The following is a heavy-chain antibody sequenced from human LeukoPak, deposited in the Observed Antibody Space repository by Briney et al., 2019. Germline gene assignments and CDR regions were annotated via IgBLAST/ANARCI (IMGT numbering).Heavy chain of an antibody. Sequence: PGRSLRLSCAASGFTFSSYSMHWVRQAPGKGLEWLSVISYDGSSKYFADSVKGRFTISRDNAKNSLYLQMNSLRAEDTAVYYCARYGGIAVAGTDYWGQGTLVTVSS. J-gene: IGHJ4*02. CDR2: ISYDGSSK. CDR3: ARYGGIAVAGTDY. V-gene: IGHV3-30-3*01. D-gene: IGHD6-13*01. CDR1: GFTFSSYS.